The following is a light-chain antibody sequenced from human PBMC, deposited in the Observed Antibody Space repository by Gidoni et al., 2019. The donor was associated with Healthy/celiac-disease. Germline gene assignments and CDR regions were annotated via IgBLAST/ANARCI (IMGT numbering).Light chain of an antibody. CDR3: LQDYNYPRT. J-gene: IGKJ4*01. V-gene: IGKV1-6*01. CDR2: AAS. Sequence: AIQMTQSPSSLSTSVGDRVTIPCRASQGIRNDLGWYQQKPGKAPKLLIYAASSLQSGVPSRVSGSGSGTDFTLTISSLQTEDFATYYCLQDYNYPRTFGGGTKVEIK. CDR1: QGIRND.